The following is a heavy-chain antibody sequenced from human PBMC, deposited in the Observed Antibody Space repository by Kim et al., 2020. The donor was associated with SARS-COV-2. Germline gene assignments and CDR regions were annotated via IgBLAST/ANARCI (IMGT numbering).Heavy chain of an antibody. V-gene: IGHV3-23*01. D-gene: IGHD6-13*01. CDR2: ISGSGGST. CDR1: GFTFSSYA. Sequence: GGSLRLSCAASGFTFSSYAMSWVRQAPGKGLEWVSAISGSGGSTYYADSVKGRFTISRDNSKNTLYLQMNSLRAEDTAVYYCAKDMYRSSWYDHYYGMDVWGQGTTVTVSS. J-gene: IGHJ6*02. CDR3: AKDMYRSSWYDHYYGMDV.